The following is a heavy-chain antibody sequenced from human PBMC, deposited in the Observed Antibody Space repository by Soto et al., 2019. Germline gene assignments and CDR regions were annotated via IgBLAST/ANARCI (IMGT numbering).Heavy chain of an antibody. CDR1: GGTFSSYA. CDR3: ARDWFEVVPSHSLHYGMDV. Sequence: GASVKVSCKASGGTFSSYAISWVRQAPGQGLEWMGGIIPIFGTANYAQKFQGRVTITADESTSTAYMELSSLRSEDTAVYYCARDWFEVVPSHSLHYGMDVWGQGTTVTVSS. V-gene: IGHV1-69*13. J-gene: IGHJ6*02. D-gene: IGHD2-21*01. CDR2: IIPIFGTA.